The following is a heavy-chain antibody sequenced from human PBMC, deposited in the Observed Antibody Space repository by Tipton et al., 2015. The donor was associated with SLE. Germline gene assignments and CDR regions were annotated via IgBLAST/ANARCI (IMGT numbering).Heavy chain of an antibody. CDR3: ARQSVHGASYFYYMDV. Sequence: TLSLTCTVSGGSISSYYWGWIRQPPGKGLEWIASIYHSGLTYSNPSLKSRIAVSVDTSKNQFSLRLSSVTAADTALYYCARQSVHGASYFYYMDVWGKGTTVTVSS. J-gene: IGHJ6*03. V-gene: IGHV4-59*04. D-gene: IGHD4/OR15-4a*01. CDR2: IYHSGLT. CDR1: GGSISSYY.